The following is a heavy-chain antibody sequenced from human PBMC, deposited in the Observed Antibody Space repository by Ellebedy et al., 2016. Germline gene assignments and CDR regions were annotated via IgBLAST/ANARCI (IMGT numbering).Heavy chain of an antibody. D-gene: IGHD3-10*01. V-gene: IGHV3-21*03. CDR3: AREGFGAETLDI. J-gene: IGHJ3*02. Sequence: GGSLRLSCGASKLTFSNYVMHWVRQAPGKGLEWVASIDRGSSVIDYADSVQGRFTVSRDNAMKSLYLQMGSLRVDDTGVYFCAREGFGAETLDIWGQGTMVTVSA. CDR2: IDRGSSVI. CDR1: KLTFSNYV.